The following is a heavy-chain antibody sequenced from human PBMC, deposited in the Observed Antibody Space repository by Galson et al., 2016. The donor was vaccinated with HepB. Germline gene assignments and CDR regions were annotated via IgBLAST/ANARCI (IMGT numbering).Heavy chain of an antibody. CDR3: AKGQQLAYCDY. V-gene: IGHV3-23*01. Sequence: SLRLSCAASGFTFSRYAMSWVRQAPGKGLEWVSAISGSDGSTYYADSVKGRFTISRDNSKNTLYLQMNSLRAEDTAVYYCAKGQQLAYCDYWGQGTLVTVSS. CDR2: ISGSDGST. D-gene: IGHD6-13*01. J-gene: IGHJ4*02. CDR1: GFTFSRYA.